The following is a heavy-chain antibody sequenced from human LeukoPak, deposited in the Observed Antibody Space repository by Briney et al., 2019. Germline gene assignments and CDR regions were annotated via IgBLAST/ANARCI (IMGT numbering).Heavy chain of an antibody. D-gene: IGHD2-8*01. Sequence: SETLSVTCTVSGGSISGYYWSWIRQPPGEGLEWIAYISDSGTTTYNPALKSRVTMSIDMSKNQFSLKLTSVTAADTAVYYCARLPNGPFDIWGQGTMVTVSS. CDR3: ARLPNGPFDI. V-gene: IGHV4-59*08. CDR2: ISDSGTT. CDR1: GGSISGYY. J-gene: IGHJ3*02.